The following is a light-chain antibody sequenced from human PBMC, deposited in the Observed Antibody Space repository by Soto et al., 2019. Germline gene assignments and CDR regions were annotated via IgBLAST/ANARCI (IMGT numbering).Light chain of an antibody. J-gene: IGLJ2*01. CDR2: EVS. Sequence: QSVLTQPPSASGSPGQSVTISCTGTSSDVGGYNCVSWYQQHPGKAPKLMIYEVSKRPSGVPDRFSGSKSGNTASLTVSGLPAEDEADYYCSSYAGSNIPVVFGGGTKLTVL. CDR3: SSYAGSNIPVV. CDR1: SSDVGGYNC. V-gene: IGLV2-8*01.